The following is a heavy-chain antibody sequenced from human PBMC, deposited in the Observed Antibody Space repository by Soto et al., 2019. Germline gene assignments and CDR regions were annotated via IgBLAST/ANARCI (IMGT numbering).Heavy chain of an antibody. Sequence: EVRLLQSGGGVVKPGGSRTLSCAASGFTFRDYAMSWVRQAPGKGLEWVSTISANGGDTYYADSVKGRFTISRDNSENTLNLHMSSLSTEDTAVYYCAKDQDVYTDHRFDFWGQGTLVTVSS. CDR2: ISANGGDT. CDR1: GFTFRDYA. V-gene: IGHV3-23*01. D-gene: IGHD4-4*01. J-gene: IGHJ4*02. CDR3: AKDQDVYTDHRFDF.